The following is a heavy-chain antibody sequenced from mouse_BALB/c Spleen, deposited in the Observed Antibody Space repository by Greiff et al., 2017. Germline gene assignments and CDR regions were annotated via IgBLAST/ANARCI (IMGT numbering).Heavy chain of an antibody. D-gene: IGHD2-2*01. CDR1: GYAFSSYW. J-gene: IGHJ2*01. Sequence: QVQLQQSGAELVRPGSSVKISCKASGYAFSSYWMNWVKQRPGQGLEWIGQIYPGDGDTNYNGKFKGKATLTADKSSSTAYMQLSSLTSEDSAVYFCARLGYYGYGGYWGQGATLTVSS. CDR3: ARLGYYGYGGY. V-gene: IGHV1-80*01. CDR2: IYPGDGDT.